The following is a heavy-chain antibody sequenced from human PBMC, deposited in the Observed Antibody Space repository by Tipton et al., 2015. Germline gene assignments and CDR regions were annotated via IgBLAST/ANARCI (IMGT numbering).Heavy chain of an antibody. Sequence: TLSLTCTVSGGSISNSNYYWGWIRQPPGKGLEWIGSLSYSGKTDYNPPLRSRVTISVDTPKNHFSLKLTSVTAADTAVYYCASRGAGPSHYAMDVWGQGTTVTVSS. CDR2: LSYSGKT. V-gene: IGHV4-39*01. CDR3: ASRGAGPSHYAMDV. J-gene: IGHJ6*02. D-gene: IGHD6-19*01. CDR1: GGSISNSNYY.